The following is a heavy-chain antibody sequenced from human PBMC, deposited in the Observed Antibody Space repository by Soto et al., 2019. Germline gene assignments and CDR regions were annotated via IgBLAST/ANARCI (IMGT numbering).Heavy chain of an antibody. CDR3: AKDYTVAADPSSVILFDY. J-gene: IGHJ4*02. Sequence: GGSLRLSCAASGFTFNHYAMSWVRQAPGKGLEWVSIIIANGGTFYADSVKGRFTISRDNSKNTVYLQMSSLRVEDTAIYHCAKDYTVAADPSSVILFDYWGQGALVTVSS. CDR1: GFTFNHYA. V-gene: IGHV3-23*01. D-gene: IGHD2-15*01. CDR2: IIANGGT.